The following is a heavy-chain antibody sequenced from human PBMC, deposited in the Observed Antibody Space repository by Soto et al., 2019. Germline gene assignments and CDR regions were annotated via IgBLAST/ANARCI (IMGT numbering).Heavy chain of an antibody. J-gene: IGHJ4*02. D-gene: IGHD1-1*01. CDR3: APSYGNAWYTY. V-gene: IGHV4-59*02. CDR2: MHYTGFS. Sequence: SETLSLTCSFSGDSVTSHYLTWIRQSPEKGLEWIGYMHYTGFSHYNPSLKSRLTISVDRSKNQFTLQLTSVTVEDTDVYYCAPSYGNAWYTYCGQGTQVNVSS. CDR1: GDSVTSHY.